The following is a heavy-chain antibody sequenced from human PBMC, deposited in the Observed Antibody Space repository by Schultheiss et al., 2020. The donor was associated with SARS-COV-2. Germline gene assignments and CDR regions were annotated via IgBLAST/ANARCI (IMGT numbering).Heavy chain of an antibody. CDR3: ASESGYYKYFQH. V-gene: IGHV3-33*01. CDR2: IWYDGSNK. J-gene: IGHJ1*01. CDR1: GFTFSSYG. Sequence: GGSLRLSCAASGFTFSSYGMHWVRQAPGKGLEWVAVIWYDGSNKYYADSVKGRFTISRDNSKNTLYLQMNSLRAEDTAVYYCASESGYYKYFQHWGQGTLVTGSS. D-gene: IGHD3-3*01.